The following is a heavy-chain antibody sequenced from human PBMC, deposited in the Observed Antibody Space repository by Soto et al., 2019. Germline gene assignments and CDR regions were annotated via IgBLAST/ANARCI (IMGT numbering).Heavy chain of an antibody. V-gene: IGHV1-69*12. CDR2: IMPVFATP. J-gene: IGHJ6*02. D-gene: IGHD3-3*02. Sequence: QVQLVQSGAEVKKPGSSVKVSCKASGGPFSTSAISWVRQAPGQGLEWVGGIMPVFATPDYAQNFQGRVTITEDEATTTADLELTSLRTDDTAVYYCARDKDRQQLGGNYYYILDVWGQGTASTVSS. CDR1: GGPFSTSA. CDR3: ARDKDRQQLGGNYYYILDV.